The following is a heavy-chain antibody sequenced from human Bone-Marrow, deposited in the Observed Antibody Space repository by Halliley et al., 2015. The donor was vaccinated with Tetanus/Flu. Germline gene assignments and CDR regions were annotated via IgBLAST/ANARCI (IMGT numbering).Heavy chain of an antibody. CDR3: ARVPFEYVTSSPFDP. Sequence: IGYIYHDGSTGANPSLRGRVTISVGTSKNHFSLKLDSLTAADTAVYYCARVPFEYVTSSPFDPWGQGILVTVSS. D-gene: IGHD6-6*01. V-gene: IGHV4-61*03. CDR2: IYHDGST. J-gene: IGHJ5*02.